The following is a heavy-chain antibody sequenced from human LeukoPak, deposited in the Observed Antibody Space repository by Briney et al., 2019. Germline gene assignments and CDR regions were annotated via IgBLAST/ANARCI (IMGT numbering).Heavy chain of an antibody. D-gene: IGHD1-26*01. CDR2: IWYDGSNK. J-gene: IGHJ4*02. V-gene: IGHV3-33*01. CDR1: GFSFSSYG. CDR3: ARGRRWELLGVFDY. Sequence: PGRSLRLSCATSGFSFSSYGMHWVRQAPGKGLGWVAVIWYDGSNKYYADSVKGRFTISRDNSKNTLYLQMNSLRAEDTAVYYCARGRRWELLGVFDYWGQGTLVTVSS.